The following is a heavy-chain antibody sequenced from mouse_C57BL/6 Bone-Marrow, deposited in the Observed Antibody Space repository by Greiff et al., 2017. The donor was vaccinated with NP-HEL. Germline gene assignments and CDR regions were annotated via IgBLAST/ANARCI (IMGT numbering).Heavy chain of an antibody. J-gene: IGHJ2*01. Sequence: EVQLQESGPVLVKPGASVKMSCKASGYTFTDYYMNWVKQSHGKSLEWIGVINPYNGGTSYNQKFKGKATLTVDKSSSTAYMELNSLTSEDSAVYNCARGILRRNYWGQGTTLTVSS. V-gene: IGHV1-19*01. D-gene: IGHD1-1*01. CDR2: INPYNGGT. CDR3: ARGILRRNY. CDR1: GYTFTDYY.